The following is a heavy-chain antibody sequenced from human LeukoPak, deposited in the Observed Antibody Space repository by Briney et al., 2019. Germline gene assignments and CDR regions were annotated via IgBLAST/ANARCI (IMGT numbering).Heavy chain of an antibody. CDR3: ARGDGYDWNYFDY. Sequence: ASVKVSCKASGSTFTGYYIHWVRQAPGQGLEWMGWINPNSGGTNYAQKFQGRVTMTRDTSISTAYMELSGLTSDDTAVYYCARGDGYDWNYFDYWGQGTLVTVSS. V-gene: IGHV1-2*02. D-gene: IGHD5-12*01. CDR1: GSTFTGYY. J-gene: IGHJ4*02. CDR2: INPNSGGT.